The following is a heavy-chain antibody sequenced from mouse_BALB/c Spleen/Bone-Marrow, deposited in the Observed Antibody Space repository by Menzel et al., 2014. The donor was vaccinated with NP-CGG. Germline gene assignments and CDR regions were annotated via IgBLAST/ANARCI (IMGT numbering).Heavy chain of an antibody. CDR1: GFNIKDTY. CDR2: IDPANGNT. D-gene: IGHD4-1*01. V-gene: IGHV14-3*02. Sequence: VQLQQSGAELVKPGASVKLSCTASGFNIKDTYMHWVKQRPEQALVWIGRIDPANGNTKYDPRFQGKATITADTSSNTAYLQLSSLTSEDTAVYYCARWEYYAMDYWGQGTSVTVSS. CDR3: ARWEYYAMDY. J-gene: IGHJ4*01.